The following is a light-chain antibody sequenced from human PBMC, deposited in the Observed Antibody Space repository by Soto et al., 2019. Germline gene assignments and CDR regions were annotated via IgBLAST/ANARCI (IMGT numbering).Light chain of an antibody. CDR1: ESVSRN. CDR2: DAS. J-gene: IGKJ5*01. V-gene: IGKV3-15*01. Sequence: EVVMTQSPATLSVSPGERATLSCRGSESVSRNLAWYQQKPGQAPRLLIYDASTRATGIPDRFSGGGSGTEFTLTISSLQSEDFVVYYCQPYNSWPPITFGQGTRLEV. CDR3: QPYNSWPPIT.